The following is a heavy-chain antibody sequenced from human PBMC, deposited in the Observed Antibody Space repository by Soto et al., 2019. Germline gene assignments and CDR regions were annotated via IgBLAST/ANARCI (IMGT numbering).Heavy chain of an antibody. J-gene: IGHJ6*02. CDR2: IIPIFGTA. CDR1: GGTFSSYA. V-gene: IGHV1-69*13. Sequence: ASVKVSCKASGGTFSSYAISWVRQAPGQGLEWMGGIIPIFGTANYAQKFQGRVTITADESTSTAYMELSSLRSEDTAVYYCAQTPKAYYDFWSGYSSYYGVDVWGQGTTVTVSS. CDR3: AQTPKAYYDFWSGYSSYYGVDV. D-gene: IGHD3-3*01.